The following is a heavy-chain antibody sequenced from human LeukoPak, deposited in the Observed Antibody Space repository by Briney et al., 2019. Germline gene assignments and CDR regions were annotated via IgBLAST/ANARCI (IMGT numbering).Heavy chain of an antibody. D-gene: IGHD3-10*01. Sequence: GGSLRLSCAASGFTFSSYWMHWVRQAPGKGLVWVSRINSDGSSTSYADSVKGRFTISRDNAKNTLYLQMNSLRAEDTAVYYCARAVITMVRGVYLYYFDYWGQGTLVTVSS. CDR2: INSDGSST. CDR3: ARAVITMVRGVYLYYFDY. CDR1: GFTFSSYW. J-gene: IGHJ4*02. V-gene: IGHV3-74*01.